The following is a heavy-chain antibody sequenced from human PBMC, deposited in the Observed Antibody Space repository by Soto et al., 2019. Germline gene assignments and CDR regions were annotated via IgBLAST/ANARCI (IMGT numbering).Heavy chain of an antibody. CDR2: IYYSGST. J-gene: IGHJ4*02. Sequence: SETLSLTCTVSGDSISSYYWSWIRQPPGKGLEWIGYIYYSGSTNYNPSLKSRVTISVDTSKNQFSLKLSSVTAADTAVYYCAIITAVAGYWGQGTLVTVSS. CDR3: AIITAVAGY. CDR1: GDSISSYY. V-gene: IGHV4-59*01. D-gene: IGHD6-13*01.